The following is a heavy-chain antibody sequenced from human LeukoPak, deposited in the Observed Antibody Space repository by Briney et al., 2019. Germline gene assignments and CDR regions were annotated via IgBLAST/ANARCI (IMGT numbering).Heavy chain of an antibody. CDR3: ARVRGNSCDY. D-gene: IGHD6-13*01. Sequence: ASLTVSCKTSGFRLSDYYFHWVRQAPRQGLEWMGWIRGDTGDTDSPQKFQGRVTMTRDTSINTAYMELSRLTFDDTAMYFCARVRGNSCDYWGQGTLVTVSS. CDR2: IRGDTGDT. J-gene: IGHJ4*02. V-gene: IGHV1-2*02. CDR1: GFRLSDYY.